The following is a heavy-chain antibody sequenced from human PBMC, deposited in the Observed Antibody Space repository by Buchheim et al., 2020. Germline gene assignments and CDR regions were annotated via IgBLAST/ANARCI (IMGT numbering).Heavy chain of an antibody. CDR1: GFTFSSYA. J-gene: IGHJ4*02. V-gene: IGHV3-30*04. Sequence: QVQLVESGGGVVQPGRSLRLSCAASGFTFSSYAMHWVRQAPGKGLEWVAVISYDGSNKYYADSVKGRFTISRDHSKNTLYLQMNSLRAEDTAVYYCAKGWFGELGVFDYWGQGTL. CDR3: AKGWFGELGVFDY. D-gene: IGHD3-10*01. CDR2: ISYDGSNK.